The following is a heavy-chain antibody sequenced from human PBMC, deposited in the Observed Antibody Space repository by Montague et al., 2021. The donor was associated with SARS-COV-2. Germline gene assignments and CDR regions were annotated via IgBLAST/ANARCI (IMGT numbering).Heavy chain of an antibody. Sequence: SETLSLTCTVSGDPIRTNSYYWGWLRQPPGKGLEWIGSIYYTGTTFSKPSLKSRVTLSVDTSKNQFSLRLSSVTAADTALYHRARHVIPRSRSGLGWFDPWGQGTLVAVSS. CDR2: IYYTGTT. D-gene: IGHD3-3*01. V-gene: IGHV4-39*01. CDR1: GDPIRTNSYY. CDR3: ARHVIPRSRSGLGWFDP. J-gene: IGHJ5*02.